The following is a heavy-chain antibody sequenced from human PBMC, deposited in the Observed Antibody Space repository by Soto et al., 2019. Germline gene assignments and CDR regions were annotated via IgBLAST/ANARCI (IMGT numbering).Heavy chain of an antibody. Sequence: GESLKISCKGSGYSFTNYWISWVRQMPGKGLEWMGRIDPSDSYTKHSPSFQGHVTISADKSISTAYLQWSSLKASDTAMYYCARQYCRSTSCYIGWFDPWGQGTLVTVS. CDR1: GYSFTNYW. J-gene: IGHJ5*02. CDR3: ARQYCRSTSCYIGWFDP. V-gene: IGHV5-10-1*01. D-gene: IGHD2-2*02. CDR2: IDPSDSYT.